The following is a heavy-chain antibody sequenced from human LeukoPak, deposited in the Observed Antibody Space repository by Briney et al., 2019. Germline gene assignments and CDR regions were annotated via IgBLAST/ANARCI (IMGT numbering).Heavy chain of an antibody. CDR2: SIPILGIA. CDR3: AREKTLRGSGSYSFDF. Sequence: GASVKVSCKASGGTFSSSAISWVRQAPGQGLEWMGRSIPILGIANYAQKFQGRVTITADKSTSTAYMELSSLRSEDTAVYYCAREKTLRGSGSYSFDFWGQGTLVTVSS. J-gene: IGHJ4*02. CDR1: GGTFSSSA. V-gene: IGHV1-69*04. D-gene: IGHD3-10*01.